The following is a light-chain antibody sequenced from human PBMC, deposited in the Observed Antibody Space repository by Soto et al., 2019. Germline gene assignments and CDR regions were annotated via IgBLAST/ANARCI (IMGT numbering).Light chain of an antibody. CDR3: QQYDSYSWT. Sequence: DIQMTQSPSTLSASVGDRATITCRASQSISSWLAWYQQKPGKAPKLLIYDASSLESGVPSRFSGSGSGTEFTLTISSLQTDDFASYYCQQYDSYSWTFGQGTKVDIK. J-gene: IGKJ1*01. CDR2: DAS. V-gene: IGKV1-5*01. CDR1: QSISSW.